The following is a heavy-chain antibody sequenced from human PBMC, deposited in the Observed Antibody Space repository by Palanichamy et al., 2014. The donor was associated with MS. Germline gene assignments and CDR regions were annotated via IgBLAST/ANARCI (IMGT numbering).Heavy chain of an antibody. CDR3: ARSAEYFDY. D-gene: IGHD1-14*01. J-gene: IGHJ4*02. Sequence: QVTLKESGLALVKPTQTVTLTCTFSGFSLSTSFMRVSWIRQPPGKALEWLARIDWDDDKFYSTSLRTRLTISKDTSKNQVVLTMTNMDPVDTATYYCARSAEYFDYWGQGTLVTVSS. CDR2: IDWDDDK. CDR1: GFSLSTSFMR. V-gene: IGHV2-70*04.